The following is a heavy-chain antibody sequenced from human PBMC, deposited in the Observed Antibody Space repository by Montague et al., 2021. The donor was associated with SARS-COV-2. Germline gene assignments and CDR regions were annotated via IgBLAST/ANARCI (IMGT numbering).Heavy chain of an antibody. CDR1: GGSISSYY. CDR3: ARSIAVAGKEWYYYYGMDV. V-gene: IGHV4-4*07. J-gene: IGHJ6*02. Sequence: SETLSLTCTVSGGSISSYYWSWIRQPAGKGLEWIGRIYTSGSTNYNPSLKSRVTMSVDTPKNQFSLKLSSVPAADTAVYYCARSIAVAGKEWYYYYGMDVGGQGTTVTVSS. D-gene: IGHD6-19*01. CDR2: IYTSGST.